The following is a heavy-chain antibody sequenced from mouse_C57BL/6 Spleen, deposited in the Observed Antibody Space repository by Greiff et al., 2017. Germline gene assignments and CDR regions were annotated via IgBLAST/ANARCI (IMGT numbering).Heavy chain of an antibody. V-gene: IGHV4-1*01. CDR1: GVDFSRYW. J-gene: IGHJ1*03. CDR2: INPDSSTI. D-gene: IGHD1-1*01. CDR3: ARQVYYYDGYFDV. Sequence: AAGGVDFSRYWMCWVRRAPGKGLEWIGEINPDSSTINYAPSLKDKFIISRDNAKNTLYLQMSKVRSEDTALYYCARQVYYYDGYFDVWGTGTTVTVSS.